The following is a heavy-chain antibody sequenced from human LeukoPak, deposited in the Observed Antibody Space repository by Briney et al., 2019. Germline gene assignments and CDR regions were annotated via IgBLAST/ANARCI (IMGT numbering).Heavy chain of an antibody. CDR2: ISSSSYI. CDR3: AREIDGSSGWYY. Sequence: GGSLRLSCAASGFTFSSYSMNWVRQAPGKGLEWVSSISSSSYIYYADSVKGRFTISRDNAKNSLYLQMNSLRAEDTAVYYCAREIDGSSGWYYWGQGTLVTVSS. V-gene: IGHV3-21*01. J-gene: IGHJ4*02. CDR1: GFTFSSYS. D-gene: IGHD6-19*01.